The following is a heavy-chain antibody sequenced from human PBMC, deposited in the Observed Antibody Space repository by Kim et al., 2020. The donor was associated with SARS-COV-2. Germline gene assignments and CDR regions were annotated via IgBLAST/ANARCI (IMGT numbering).Heavy chain of an antibody. CDR3: VRESADAFDI. CDR2: ISSESTTI. V-gene: IGHV3-48*02. CDR1: GFTFRTYT. Sequence: GGSLRLSCAASGFTFRTYTMNWVRQAPGKGLEWVSYISSESTTIHYSDSVKGRFTVSRDNAKNSLSLLMNSLRDEDTAVYYCVRESADAFDIWGQGTMVTVSS. J-gene: IGHJ3*02.